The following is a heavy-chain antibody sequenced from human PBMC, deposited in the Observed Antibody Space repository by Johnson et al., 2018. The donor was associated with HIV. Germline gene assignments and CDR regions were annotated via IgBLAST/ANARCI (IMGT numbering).Heavy chain of an antibody. J-gene: IGHJ3*02. CDR2: INGDGSRT. Sequence: VQLVESGGGVVQPGGSLRLSCAASAFTFSSYAMHWVRQAPGKGLVWVSRINGDGSRTSYADSVKGRFTISRDKAKNTLHLQMNSLRAEDTAVYYCAKDPGGGSYPNDAFDIWGQGIMVTVSS. V-gene: IGHV3-74*01. D-gene: IGHD1-26*01. CDR3: AKDPGGGSYPNDAFDI. CDR1: AFTFSSYA.